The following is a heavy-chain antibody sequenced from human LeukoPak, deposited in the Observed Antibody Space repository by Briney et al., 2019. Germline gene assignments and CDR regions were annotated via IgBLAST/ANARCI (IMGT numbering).Heavy chain of an antibody. CDR1: GGTFSSYA. J-gene: IGHJ3*02. D-gene: IGHD3-22*01. V-gene: IGHV1-69*10. CDR2: IIPILGIA. Sequence: SVTVSCKASGGTFSSYAISWVRQAPGQGLEWMGGIIPILGIANYAQKFQGRVTITADKSTSTAYMELSSLRSEDTAVYYCARAHDSSGYYFLRTAAFDIWGQGTMVTVSS. CDR3: ARAHDSSGYYFLRTAAFDI.